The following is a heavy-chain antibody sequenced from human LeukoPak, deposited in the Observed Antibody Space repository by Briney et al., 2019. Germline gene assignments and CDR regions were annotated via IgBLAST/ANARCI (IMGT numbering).Heavy chain of an antibody. J-gene: IGHJ4*02. CDR1: ENSFPSYW. CDR2: IYPGDSDT. D-gene: IGHD2/OR15-2a*01. Sequence: GALLKTSSKGSENSFPSYWIGWGRKLPGKVLEWMGIIYPGDSDTRYSPSFQGQVAISADKSISTAYLQWSSLEASDTAMYYCARHPSTAFDYWGQGTLVTVSS. V-gene: IGHV5-51*01. CDR3: ARHPSTAFDY.